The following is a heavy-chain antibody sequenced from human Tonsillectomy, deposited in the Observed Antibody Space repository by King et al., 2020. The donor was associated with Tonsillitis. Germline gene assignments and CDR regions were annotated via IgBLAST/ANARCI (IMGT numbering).Heavy chain of an antibody. CDR2: ISGAGSVT. CDR3: ARRMTTVTIYYYYYMDV. D-gene: IGHD4-17*01. Sequence: QLVQSGGDLVQPGGSLRLSCAASGFTFNNYAMIWVRQAPGKGLEWVSTISGAGSVTHYADSVKGRFTISRDDSKNTVSLQMNSLRAEDTAVYYCARRMTTVTIYYYYYMDVWGKGTAVTVSS. CDR1: GFTFNNYA. J-gene: IGHJ6*03. V-gene: IGHV3-23*04.